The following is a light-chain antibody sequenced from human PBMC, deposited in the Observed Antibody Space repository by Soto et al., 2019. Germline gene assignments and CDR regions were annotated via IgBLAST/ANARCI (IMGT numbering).Light chain of an antibody. Sequence: QSALTQPRSVSGSPGQSVTISCTGTSSDVGAYNYVSWYQQHPGKAPKPMIYDVSKRPSGVPDRLSGSKSGNTASLTISGLQAEDEADYYCCSNAGSYEVFGGGTKLTVL. CDR1: SSDVGAYNY. J-gene: IGLJ3*02. CDR3: CSNAGSYEV. CDR2: DVS. V-gene: IGLV2-11*01.